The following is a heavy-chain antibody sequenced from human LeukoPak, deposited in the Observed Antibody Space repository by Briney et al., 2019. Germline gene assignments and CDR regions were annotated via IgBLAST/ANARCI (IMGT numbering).Heavy chain of an antibody. CDR1: GFTFTRSA. V-gene: IGHV1-58*01. Sequence: SVKVSCKASGFTFTRSAVQWVRQARGQPLEWIGWIVVGSGNTKYGQKFQERVTITRDMSTSTAYMELSSLRSEDTAVYYCAREARVAGTYQSTAGGDYWGQGTLVTVSS. D-gene: IGHD1-1*01. CDR3: AREARVAGTYQSTAGGDY. J-gene: IGHJ4*02. CDR2: IVVGSGNT.